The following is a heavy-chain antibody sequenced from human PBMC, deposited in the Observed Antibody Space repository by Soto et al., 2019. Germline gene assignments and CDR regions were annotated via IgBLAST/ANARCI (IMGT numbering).Heavy chain of an antibody. D-gene: IGHD4-17*01. V-gene: IGHV4-31*03. CDR1: GGSISSGGYY. CDR3: ARETGKDYGDTSYFDY. Sequence: SETLSLTCTVSGGSISSGGYYWSWIRQHPGKGLEWIGYIYYSGSTYYNPSLKSRVTISVDTSKNQFSLKLSSVTAADTAVYYCARETGKDYGDTSYFDYWGQGTLVTVSS. J-gene: IGHJ4*02. CDR2: IYYSGST.